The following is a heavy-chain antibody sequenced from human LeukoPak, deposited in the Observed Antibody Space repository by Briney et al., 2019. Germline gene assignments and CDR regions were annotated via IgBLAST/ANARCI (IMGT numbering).Heavy chain of an antibody. D-gene: IGHD1-26*01. Sequence: GGSLRLSCSASGFTFSSYSMNWVRQAPGKGLEGVSSISSSSSYIYYADSVKGRFTISRDNAKTSLYLQMNSLRAEDTAVYYCARTNPVVGATAGSRAFDIWGQGTMVTVSS. J-gene: IGHJ3*02. CDR1: GFTFSSYS. V-gene: IGHV3-21*01. CDR2: ISSSSSYI. CDR3: ARTNPVVGATAGSRAFDI.